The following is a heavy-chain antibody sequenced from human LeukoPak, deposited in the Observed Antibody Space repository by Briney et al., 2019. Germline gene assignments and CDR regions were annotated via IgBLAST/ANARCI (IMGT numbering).Heavy chain of an antibody. CDR2: ISSSSSYI. J-gene: IGHJ5*02. D-gene: IGHD3-3*01. CDR3: ARDRYYDFWSGYPTSNWFDP. Sequence: PGGSLRLSCAASGFTFSSYSMNWVRQAPGKGLEWVSSISSSSSYIYYADSVKGRFTISRDNAKNSLYLQMNSLRAEDTAVYYCARDRYYDFWSGYPTSNWFDPWGQGTLVTVSS. V-gene: IGHV3-21*01. CDR1: GFTFSSYS.